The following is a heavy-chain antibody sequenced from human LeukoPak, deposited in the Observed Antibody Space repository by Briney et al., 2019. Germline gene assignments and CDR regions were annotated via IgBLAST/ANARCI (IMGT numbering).Heavy chain of an antibody. CDR1: GYTFNGYY. D-gene: IGHD5-12*01. CDR3: ARDRRGYGGYDMN. J-gene: IGHJ4*02. V-gene: IGHV1-2*06. CDR2: INPNSGGT. Sequence: GASVKVSCKASGYTFNGYYMQWVRQAPGQGLEWLGRINPNSGGTESPQKFQGRITMTKNTSTRTAYTELSSLRFDDTAVYYCARDRRGYGGYDMNWGQGTLVTVSS.